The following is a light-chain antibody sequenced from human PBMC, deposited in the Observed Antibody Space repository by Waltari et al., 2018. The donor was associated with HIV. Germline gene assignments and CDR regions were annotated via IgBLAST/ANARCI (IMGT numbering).Light chain of an antibody. Sequence: QSALTQPASVSASPGQSIAISCTGISSDFGNYNLVSWFQHHPGKAPRLLIYEVTKRPSGVSDRLSGSKSGNTASLTISGLQAEDDADYYCCSYSGGPAWLFGGGTKLTVL. V-gene: IGLV2-23*02. CDR1: SSDFGNYNL. CDR2: EVT. J-gene: IGLJ3*02. CDR3: CSYSGGPAWL.